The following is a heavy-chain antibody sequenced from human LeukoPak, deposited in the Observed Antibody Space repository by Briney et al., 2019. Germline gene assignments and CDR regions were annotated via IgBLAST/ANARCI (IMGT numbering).Heavy chain of an antibody. CDR2: IYYSGRT. CDR3: ARALTYYDILTGSRNWFDP. CDR1: GDSISNYY. V-gene: IGHV4-59*01. D-gene: IGHD3-9*01. Sequence: KSSETLSLTCIVSGDSISNYYWSWIRQPPGKGLEWIGHIYYSGRTNYNPSLKSRVSISVDRSKNQFSLKLSSVTAADTAVYFCARALTYYDILTGSRNWFDPWGQGTLVTVSS. J-gene: IGHJ5*02.